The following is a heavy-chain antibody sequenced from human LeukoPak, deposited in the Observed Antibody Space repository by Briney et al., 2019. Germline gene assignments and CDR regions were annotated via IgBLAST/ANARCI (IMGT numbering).Heavy chain of an antibody. J-gene: IGHJ4*02. V-gene: IGHV3-73*01. CDR3: TRHNYYEDGFDY. CDR1: GFTFSGSA. D-gene: IGHD3-22*01. Sequence: GGSLKLSCAGSGFTFSGSAMLWVRQASGKGLEWVGRIRSKANTYATAYAAPVKGRFIISRDDSKNTAYLQMNSLKTEDTAVYYCTRHNYYEDGFDYWGQGTLVTVSS. CDR2: IRSKANTYAT.